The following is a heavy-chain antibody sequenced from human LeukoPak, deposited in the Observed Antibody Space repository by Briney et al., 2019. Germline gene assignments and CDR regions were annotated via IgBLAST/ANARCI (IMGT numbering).Heavy chain of an antibody. Sequence: ASVKVSCKASGYTFTSYYMHWVRQAPGQGLEWMGWINTNTGNPTYAQGFTGRFVFSLDTSVSTAYLQISSLKAEDTAVYYCARDRGELELPNWWFDPWGQGTLVTVSS. CDR1: GYTFTSYY. V-gene: IGHV7-4-1*02. CDR2: INTNTGNP. J-gene: IGHJ5*02. D-gene: IGHD1-7*01. CDR3: ARDRGELELPNWWFDP.